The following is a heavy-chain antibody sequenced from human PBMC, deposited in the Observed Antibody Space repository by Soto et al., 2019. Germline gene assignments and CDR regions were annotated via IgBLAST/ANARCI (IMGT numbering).Heavy chain of an antibody. CDR2: ISAYNGNT. J-gene: IGHJ5*02. V-gene: IGHV1-18*01. CDR1: GYTFTSYG. Sequence: ASVKVSCKASGYTFTSYGISWVRQAPGQGLEWMGWISAYNGNTNYAQKLQGRVTMTTDTSTSTAYMKLRSLRSDDTAVYYCARRVTTAGWFDPWGQGTLVTVSS. D-gene: IGHD4-17*01. CDR3: ARRVTTAGWFDP.